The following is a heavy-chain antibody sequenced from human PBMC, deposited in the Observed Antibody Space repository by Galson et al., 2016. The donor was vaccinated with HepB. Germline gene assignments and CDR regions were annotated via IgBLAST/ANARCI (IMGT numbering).Heavy chain of an antibody. CDR2: IKPDGSER. V-gene: IGHV3-7*03. J-gene: IGHJ1*01. CDR3: ALYSYHSSGFVEYFQH. Sequence: LRLSCATSGFTFGSVWMSWVRQAPGKGLEWVANIKPDGSERYYVDSLKGRFTISRDNAKNSLYLQMNNLRAEDTAVYYCALYSYHSSGFVEYFQHWGQGTRITVSS. CDR1: GFTFGSVW. D-gene: IGHD3-22*01.